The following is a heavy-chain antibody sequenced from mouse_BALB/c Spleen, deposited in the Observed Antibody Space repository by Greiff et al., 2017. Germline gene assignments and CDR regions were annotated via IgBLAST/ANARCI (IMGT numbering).Heavy chain of an antibody. J-gene: IGHJ2*01. CDR3: ARENQYYFDY. CDR2: ISSGGSYT. V-gene: IGHV5-9-4*01. CDR1: GFTFSSYA. Sequence: DVMLVESGGGLVKPGGSLKLSCAASGFTFSSYAMSWVRQSPEKRLEWVAEISSGGSYTYYPDTVTGRFTISRDNAKNTLYLEMSSLRSEDTAMYYCARENQYYFDYWGQGTTLTVSS.